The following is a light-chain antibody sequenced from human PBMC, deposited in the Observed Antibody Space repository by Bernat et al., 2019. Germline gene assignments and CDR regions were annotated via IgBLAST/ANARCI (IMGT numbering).Light chain of an antibody. Sequence: QSVLTQPPSTSATPGQNLEISCSGSRSNIGTNPVSWFQQLPGRSPKLLIYDDTHRPSGVPDRLSGSKSGTSASLAISGLRSEDEADYYCAVWDDSVRGWVFGGGTKLTVL. V-gene: IGLV1-44*01. CDR1: RSNIGTNP. CDR2: DDT. J-gene: IGLJ3*02. CDR3: AVWDDSVRGWV.